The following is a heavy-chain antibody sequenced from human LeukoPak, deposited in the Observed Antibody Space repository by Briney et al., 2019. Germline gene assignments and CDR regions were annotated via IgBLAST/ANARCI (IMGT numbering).Heavy chain of an antibody. CDR2: IKQDGSEK. CDR1: GFTFSSYW. D-gene: IGHD3-22*01. CDR3: ARYYYDSSGYYPYYFDY. Sequence: GGSLRLSCAASGFTFSSYWMGWVRQAPGKGLEWVANIKQDGSEKYYVDSVKGRFTISRDNAKNSLYLQMNSLRAEDTAVYYCARYYYDSSGYYPYYFDYWGQGTLVTVSS. V-gene: IGHV3-7*01. J-gene: IGHJ4*02.